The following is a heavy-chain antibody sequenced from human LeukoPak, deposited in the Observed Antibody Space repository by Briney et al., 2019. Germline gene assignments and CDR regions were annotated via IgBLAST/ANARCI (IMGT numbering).Heavy chain of an antibody. Sequence: GGSLRLSCAASGVTLSSYWMRWVRQAPGKGVEGGGNIKQEGSEKYYVDSVKGRFTICRDKAKNSLYLQMNSLRAEDTAVYYCARDGGNLFDYWGQGTLVTVSS. CDR2: IKQEGSEK. D-gene: IGHD1-26*01. V-gene: IGHV3-7*01. CDR1: GVTLSSYW. CDR3: ARDGGNLFDY. J-gene: IGHJ4*02.